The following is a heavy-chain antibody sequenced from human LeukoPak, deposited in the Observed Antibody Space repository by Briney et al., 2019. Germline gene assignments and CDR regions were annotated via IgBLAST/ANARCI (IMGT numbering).Heavy chain of an antibody. J-gene: IGHJ4*02. CDR2: ISYDGSNK. D-gene: IGHD3-3*01. V-gene: IGHV3-30*04. Sequence: PGGSLRLSCAASGFTFSSYAIHWVRQAPGKGLEWVAVISYDGSNKYYADSVKGRFTISRDNSKNTLYLQMNSLRAEDTAVYYCAKDRDVLRFLEWLTNYFDYWGQGTLVTVSS. CDR1: GFTFSSYA. CDR3: AKDRDVLRFLEWLTNYFDY.